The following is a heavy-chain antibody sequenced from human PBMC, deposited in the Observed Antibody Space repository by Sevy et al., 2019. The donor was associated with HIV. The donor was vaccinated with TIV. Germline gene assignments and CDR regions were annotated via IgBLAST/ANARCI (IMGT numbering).Heavy chain of an antibody. CDR3: ARVRRDRYNRPDAFDI. CDR1: GFTFSDYY. CDR2: ISSSGSTI. V-gene: IGHV3-11*01. J-gene: IGHJ3*02. D-gene: IGHD1-1*01. Sequence: GGGLRLSCAASGFTFSDYYMSWIRQAPGKGLEWVSYISSSGSTIYYADSVKGRFTISRDNAKNSLYLQMNSLRAEDTTVYYCARVRRDRYNRPDAFDIWGQGTMVTVSS.